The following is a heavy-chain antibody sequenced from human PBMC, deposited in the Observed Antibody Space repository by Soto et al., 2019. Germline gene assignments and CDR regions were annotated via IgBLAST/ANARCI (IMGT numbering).Heavy chain of an antibody. CDR3: AKNQERELPRVIDF. J-gene: IGHJ4*02. CDR2: MSGSSSTT. D-gene: IGHD1-7*01. Sequence: PGGSLRLSCATSGLTFSNYAMSWVRQAPGGGLEWVSSMSGSSSTTYYADSVWGRFTISRDRSKNTLYLQMSSLRAEDTALYYCAKNQERELPRVIDFWGQGTLVTVSS. CDR1: GLTFSNYA. V-gene: IGHV3-23*01.